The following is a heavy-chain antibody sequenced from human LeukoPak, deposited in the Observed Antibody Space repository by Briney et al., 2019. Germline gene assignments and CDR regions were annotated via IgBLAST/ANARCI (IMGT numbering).Heavy chain of an antibody. V-gene: IGHV4-59*01. Sequence: SETLSLTCTVSGGSISSYYWSWIRQPPGKGLKWIGYIYYSGSTNYNPSLKSRVTISVDTSKNQFSLKLSSVTAADTAVYYCARVDGDYVSGAFDIWGQGTMVTVSS. CDR3: ARVDGDYVSGAFDI. J-gene: IGHJ3*02. D-gene: IGHD4-17*01. CDR1: GGSISSYY. CDR2: IYYSGST.